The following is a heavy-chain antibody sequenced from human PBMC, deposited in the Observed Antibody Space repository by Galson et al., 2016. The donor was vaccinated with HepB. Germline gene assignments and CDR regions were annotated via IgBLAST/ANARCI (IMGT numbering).Heavy chain of an antibody. D-gene: IGHD4/OR15-4a*01. J-gene: IGHJ4*02. CDR1: GGSISRSGGY. CDR2: IFHSGTT. Sequence: SETLSLTCTVSGGSISRSGGYWTWIRQSPGKGLDWIGSIFHSGTTYYNPSPKSRVSISVDTPNNQFSLKLNSVTAADTAVYFCARRGTNYIYDYWGQGTLVTVSS. V-gene: IGHV4-39*01. CDR3: ARRGTNYIYDY.